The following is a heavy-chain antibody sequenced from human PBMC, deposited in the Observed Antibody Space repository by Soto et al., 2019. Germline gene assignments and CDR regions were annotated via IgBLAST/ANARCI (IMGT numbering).Heavy chain of an antibody. J-gene: IGHJ3*02. CDR2: IWYDGSNK. Sequence: AGGSLRLSCAASGFTFSSYGMHWVRQAPGKGLEWVAVIWYDGSNKYYADSVKGRFTISRDNSKNTLYLQMNSLRAEDTAVYYCARAGGDYGGAFDIWGQGTMVTVSS. CDR1: GFTFSSYG. V-gene: IGHV3-33*01. D-gene: IGHD4-17*01. CDR3: ARAGGDYGGAFDI.